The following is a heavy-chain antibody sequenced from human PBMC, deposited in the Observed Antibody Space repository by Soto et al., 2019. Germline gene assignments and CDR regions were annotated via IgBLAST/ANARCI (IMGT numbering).Heavy chain of an antibody. J-gene: IGHJ5*02. Sequence: PXETLTLTCTVSGGSISSYYWSWIRQPPGKGLDWIGYIYYSGSTNYNPSLKSRVTISVDTSKNQFSLKLSSVTAADTAVYYCARVEYYDFWSGYYGPGWFDPWGQGTLVTSPQ. CDR1: GGSISSYY. CDR3: ARVEYYDFWSGYYGPGWFDP. V-gene: IGHV4-59*01. D-gene: IGHD3-3*01. CDR2: IYYSGST.